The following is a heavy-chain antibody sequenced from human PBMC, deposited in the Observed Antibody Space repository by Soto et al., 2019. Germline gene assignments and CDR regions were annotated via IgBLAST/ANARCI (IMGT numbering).Heavy chain of an antibody. Sequence: SETLSLTCSVSGDSIGSSTDYWGWIRQPPGKGLEWIGTIYHSGNTYYNPTLKSRVAISVDMSKNQFSLRLNSVTAADTAVYYCARHEWLQLWLVTEYWGQGALVTVSS. CDR3: ARHEWLQLWLVTEY. CDR1: GDSIGSSTDY. D-gene: IGHD5-18*01. CDR2: IYHSGNT. V-gene: IGHV4-39*01. J-gene: IGHJ4*02.